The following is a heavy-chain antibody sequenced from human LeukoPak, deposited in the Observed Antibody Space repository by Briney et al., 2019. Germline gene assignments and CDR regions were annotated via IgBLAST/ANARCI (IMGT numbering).Heavy chain of an antibody. J-gene: IGHJ4*02. Sequence: GGSLRLSCAASGFTFSSYAMSWVRQAPGKGLEWVSAISGSGGSTFYADSVKGRFTISRDNSKSTLYLRMNSLRAEGTAVYYCAKDPDDFWSGYDFWGQGALVTVSS. CDR2: ISGSGGST. V-gene: IGHV3-23*01. D-gene: IGHD3-3*01. CDR3: AKDPDDFWSGYDF. CDR1: GFTFSSYA.